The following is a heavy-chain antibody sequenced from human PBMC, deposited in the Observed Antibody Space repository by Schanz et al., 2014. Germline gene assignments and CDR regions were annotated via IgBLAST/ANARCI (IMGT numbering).Heavy chain of an antibody. CDR1: GFTFNDYA. CDR3: ARKTDSSGTGDY. J-gene: IGHJ4*02. D-gene: IGHD6-19*01. CDR2: ISYEGSKK. V-gene: IGHV3-30*04. Sequence: QVQLVESGGGVVQPGRSLNLSCAASGFTFNDYAMHWVRQAPGKGLEWVAVISYEGSKKYYPDSVQGRFTISRDNSKNTVYLQMNSLRAEDTALYYCARKTDSSGTGDYWGQGTLVTVSS.